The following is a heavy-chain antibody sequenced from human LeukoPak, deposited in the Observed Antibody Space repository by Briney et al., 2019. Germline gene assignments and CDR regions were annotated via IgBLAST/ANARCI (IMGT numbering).Heavy chain of an antibody. CDR3: ARGGLYYDYVWGRNDPQRPLDY. CDR2: ISAYNGNT. V-gene: IGHV1-18*01. D-gene: IGHD3-16*01. Sequence: ASVKVSCKASGYTFTSYGISWVRQAPGQGLEWMGWISAYNGNTNYAQKLQGRVTMTTDTSTSTAYMELRSLRSDDTAVYYCARGGLYYDYVWGRNDPQRPLDYWGQGTLVTVSS. J-gene: IGHJ4*02. CDR1: GYTFTSYG.